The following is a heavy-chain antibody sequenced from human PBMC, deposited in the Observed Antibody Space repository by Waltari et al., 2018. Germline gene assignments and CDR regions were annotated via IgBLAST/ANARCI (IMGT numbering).Heavy chain of an antibody. D-gene: IGHD3-22*01. V-gene: IGHV1-69*13. CDR1: GRTFSSHA. CDR2: IIPIFGTA. J-gene: IGHJ3*02. Sequence: QVQFVQSGAEVKKPGSSVKLPCTAPGRTFSSHAISWVRQAPGQGLESMGGIIPIFGTANYEQKVQGRVTITADESTSTAYMELSSLRSEDTAVYYCARDPSRLFSDAFDIWGQGTMVTVSS. CDR3: ARDPSRLFSDAFDI.